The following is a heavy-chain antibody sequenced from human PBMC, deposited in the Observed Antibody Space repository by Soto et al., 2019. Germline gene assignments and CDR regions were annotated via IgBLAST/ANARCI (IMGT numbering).Heavy chain of an antibody. Sequence: QVQLVQSGAEVRTPGASVKVSCKASGYIFSAYYIHWVRQVPGQGLEWMGIINPSGGTTTYAQEFQGRVTMTRDTSTSKVYMELGSLRSEDTAMYYCARSYCGGDCPNNWFDPWGQGPLVTVSS. CDR1: GYIFSAYY. D-gene: IGHD2-21*02. J-gene: IGHJ5*02. CDR3: ARSYCGGDCPNNWFDP. CDR2: INPSGGTT. V-gene: IGHV1-46*01.